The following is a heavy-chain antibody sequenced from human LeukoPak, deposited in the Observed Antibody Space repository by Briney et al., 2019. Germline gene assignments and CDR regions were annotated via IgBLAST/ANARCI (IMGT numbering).Heavy chain of an antibody. Sequence: GGSLRLSCAASGFTFSSYVMHWVRQAPGKGLEWVAFIRYDGSNNYYADSVKGRFTISRDNSKNTLYLQMNSLRAEDTAVYYCAKGLSHRTTGTNNNWFDPWGQGTLVTVSS. V-gene: IGHV3-30*02. CDR2: IRYDGSNN. CDR1: GFTFSSYV. D-gene: IGHD1-1*01. J-gene: IGHJ5*02. CDR3: AKGLSHRTTGTNNNWFDP.